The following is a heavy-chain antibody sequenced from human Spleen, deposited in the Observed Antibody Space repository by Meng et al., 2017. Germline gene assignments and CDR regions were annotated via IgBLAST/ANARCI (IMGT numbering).Heavy chain of an antibody. CDR3: ARYVFDSSSLYSNWFDP. V-gene: IGHV4-31*03. CDR2: IHCSGST. CDR1: GGSISSGTYY. Sequence: QVQLQESGPGLVKPSQTLYLTCTVSGGSISSGTYYWGWIRQPPGRGLEWIAYIHCSGSTYYSPSLKSRVTISVDTSKNQLSLKLSSMTAADTAVYYCARYVFDSSSLYSNWFDPWGQGTLVTVSS. J-gene: IGHJ5*02. D-gene: IGHD3-22*01.